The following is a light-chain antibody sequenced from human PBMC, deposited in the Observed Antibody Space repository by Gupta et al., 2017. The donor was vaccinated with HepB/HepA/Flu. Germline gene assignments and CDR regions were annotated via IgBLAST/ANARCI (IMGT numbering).Light chain of an antibody. CDR2: AAS. CDR3: QKDNSAPIT. J-gene: IGKJ4*01. CDR1: QGISNY. Sequence: DIQMTQSPSSLSASVVDRVTITCRASQGISNYLAWYQQKPGKVPKLLIYAASTLQSGVPSRFSGSGSGTDFTLTISILHPEDVATYYCQKDNSAPITFGGGTRLEIK. V-gene: IGKV1-27*01.